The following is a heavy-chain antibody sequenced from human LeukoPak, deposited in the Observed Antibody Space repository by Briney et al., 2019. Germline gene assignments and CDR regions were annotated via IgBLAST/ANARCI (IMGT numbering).Heavy chain of an antibody. CDR2: INHSGST. Sequence: SETLSLTCTVSGGSVSSYYWTWIRQPPGKGLEWIGEINHSGSTNYNPSLKSRVTISVDTSKNQFSLKLSSVTAADTAVYYCASPNGYSRGWYDYWGQGTLVTVSS. J-gene: IGHJ4*02. CDR1: GGSVSSYY. D-gene: IGHD6-19*01. V-gene: IGHV4-34*01. CDR3: ASPNGYSRGWYDY.